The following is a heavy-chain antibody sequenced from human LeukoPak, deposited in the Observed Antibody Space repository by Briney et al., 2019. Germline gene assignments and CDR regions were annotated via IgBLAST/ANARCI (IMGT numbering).Heavy chain of an antibody. D-gene: IGHD2-2*01. J-gene: IGHJ4*02. CDR2: IYSSGST. CDR1: GGSISNYY. CDR3: AREGSTNILDY. V-gene: IGHV4-59*01. Sequence: SETLSLTCTVSGGSISNYYWSWIRQPPGKGLEWIGYIYSSGSTDYNPSLKSRVTISVDTSKNQFSLKLSSVTAADTAVYYCAREGSTNILDYWGQGTLVTVSS.